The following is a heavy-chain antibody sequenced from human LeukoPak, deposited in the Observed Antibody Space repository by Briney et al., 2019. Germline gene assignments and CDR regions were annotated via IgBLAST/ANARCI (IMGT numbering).Heavy chain of an antibody. CDR2: ISGRGGST. Sequence: PGGSLRLSCAASGFTFRSFDMSWVRQAPGKGLEWVSAISGRGGSTYYADSVKGRFTISRDNSKNTLYLQMNSLRAEDTAVYYCAKGTTIASAGRGAFDIWGQGTMVTVSS. J-gene: IGHJ3*02. CDR1: GFTFRSFD. V-gene: IGHV3-23*01. CDR3: AKGTTIASAGRGAFDI. D-gene: IGHD6-13*01.